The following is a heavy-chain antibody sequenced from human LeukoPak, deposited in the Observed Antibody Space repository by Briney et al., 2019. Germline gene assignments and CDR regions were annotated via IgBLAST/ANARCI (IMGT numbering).Heavy chain of an antibody. J-gene: IGHJ4*02. D-gene: IGHD3-22*01. CDR2: KSHDGRNK. CDR1: GFTFSSYA. V-gene: IGHV3-30*04. CDR3: ARDLIMLVVVVSRPKAY. Sequence: PGGSLRLSCAASGFTFSSYAMHWVRRARVRGLEWLAVKSHDGRNKYYADSVKGRFTISRDNSKNTLYLQMNSLRAEDTAVYYCARDLIMLVVVVSRPKAYWGQGTPLTVSP.